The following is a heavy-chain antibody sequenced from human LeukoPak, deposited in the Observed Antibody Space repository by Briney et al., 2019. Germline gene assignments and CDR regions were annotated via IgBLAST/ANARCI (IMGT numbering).Heavy chain of an antibody. CDR1: GGSFSGYY. J-gene: IGHJ4*02. D-gene: IGHD3-22*01. V-gene: IGHV4-34*01. Sequence: SETLSLTCAVYGGSFSGYYWSWIRQPPGKGLEWIREINHSRSTNYNPSLKSRVTISVDTSKNQFSLKLSSVTAADTAVYYCARGITNYYDSSGYYFDYWGQGTLVTVSS. CDR3: ARGITNYYDSSGYYFDY. CDR2: INHSRST.